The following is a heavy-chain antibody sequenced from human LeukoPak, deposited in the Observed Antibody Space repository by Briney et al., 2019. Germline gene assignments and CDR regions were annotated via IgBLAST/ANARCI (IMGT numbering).Heavy chain of an antibody. V-gene: IGHV4-39*01. CDR1: GGSISSSSDY. Sequence: SETLSLTCTVSGGSISSSSDYWAWIRQPPGKGLEWIGSIFYSGSTYYNASLKSRVTISLDTSKNQFSLRLNSMAAADTAVYYCARHGTHYYDSSGYFYYFDYWGQGTLVTVSS. D-gene: IGHD3-22*01. J-gene: IGHJ4*02. CDR3: ARHGTHYYDSSGYFYYFDY. CDR2: IFYSGST.